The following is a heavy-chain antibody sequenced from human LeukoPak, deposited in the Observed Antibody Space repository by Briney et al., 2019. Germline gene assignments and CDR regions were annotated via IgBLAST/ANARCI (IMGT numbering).Heavy chain of an antibody. CDR1: GFTFSSYA. V-gene: IGHV3-23*01. Sequence: GGSLRLSCAASGFTFSSYAMSWVRQAPGKGLEWVSGINGSGGSTYYADSVKGRFTISRDNAKNSLYLQMNSLRAEDTAVYYCARIWFGNKMDVWGKGTTVTISS. J-gene: IGHJ6*04. CDR2: INGSGGST. CDR3: ARIWFGNKMDV. D-gene: IGHD3-10*01.